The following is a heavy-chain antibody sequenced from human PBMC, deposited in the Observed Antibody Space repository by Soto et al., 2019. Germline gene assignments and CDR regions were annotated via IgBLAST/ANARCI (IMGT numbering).Heavy chain of an antibody. CDR2: INHSGST. CDR1: GGSFSGYY. V-gene: IGHV4-34*01. D-gene: IGHD2-2*01. J-gene: IGHJ6*03. CDR3: ARVPRAYCSSTSCYRNYYYYYMDV. Sequence: SETLSLTCAVYGGSFSGYYWSWIRQPPGKGLEWIGEINHSGSTNYNPSLKSRVTISVDTSKNQFSLKLSSVTAADTAVYYCARVPRAYCSSTSCYRNYYYYYMDVWGKGTTVTVSS.